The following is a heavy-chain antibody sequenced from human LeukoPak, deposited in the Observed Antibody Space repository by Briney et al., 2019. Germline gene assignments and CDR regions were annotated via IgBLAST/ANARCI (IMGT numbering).Heavy chain of an antibody. V-gene: IGHV1-24*01. Sequence: ASVKVSCKVSGYTLTELSMHWVRQAPGKGLEWMGGFGPEDGETIYAQKFQGRVTMTEDTSTDTAYMELSSLRSEDTAVYYCASFSYYYDSSGYYSKEPLDYWGQGTLVTVSS. J-gene: IGHJ4*02. CDR1: GYTLTELS. CDR3: ASFSYYYDSSGYYSKEPLDY. CDR2: FGPEDGET. D-gene: IGHD3-22*01.